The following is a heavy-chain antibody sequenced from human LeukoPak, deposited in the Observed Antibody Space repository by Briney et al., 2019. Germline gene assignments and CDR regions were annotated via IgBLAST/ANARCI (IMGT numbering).Heavy chain of an antibody. CDR1: GFTFSSYW. D-gene: IGHD6-19*01. V-gene: IGHV3-7*01. J-gene: IGHJ5*02. Sequence: GGSLRLSCAASGFTFSSYWMSWVRQAPGKGLEWVANIKQDGSEKYYVDSVKGRFTISRDNAKNSLYLRMNSLRAEDTAVYYCAREVESSGWYVGVDWFDPWGQGTLVTVSS. CDR2: IKQDGSEK. CDR3: AREVESSGWYVGVDWFDP.